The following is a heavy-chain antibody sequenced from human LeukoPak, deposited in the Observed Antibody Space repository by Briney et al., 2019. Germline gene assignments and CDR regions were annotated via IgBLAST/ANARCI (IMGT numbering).Heavy chain of an antibody. J-gene: IGHJ4*02. D-gene: IGHD3-22*01. CDR3: ASGNSGYFYADY. V-gene: IGHV3-53*01. Sequence: GGSLRLSCAASGSTVNSNFMNWVRQAPGKGLEWVSFTFRGGSTYYADSVKGRFTISRDNSKNTLYLQMNSLRAEDTAVYYCASGNSGYFYADYWGQGALVTVSS. CDR2: TFRGGST. CDR1: GSTVNSNF.